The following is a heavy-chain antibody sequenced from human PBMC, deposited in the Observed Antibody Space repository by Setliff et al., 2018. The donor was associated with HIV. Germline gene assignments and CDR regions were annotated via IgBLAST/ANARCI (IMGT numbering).Heavy chain of an antibody. CDR2: INTDGSST. CDR3: TRAIALGSGSYYFNP. CDR1: GFTFGPFW. J-gene: IGHJ5*02. V-gene: IGHV3-74*01. Sequence: GGSLRLSCVASGFTFGPFWMHWVRQAPGKGLVWVSRINTDGSSTSYADSVKGRFTISRENAKNSLYLQLNSLRAGDTAVYYCTRAIALGSGSYYFNPWGQGTLVTVSS. D-gene: IGHD6-19*01.